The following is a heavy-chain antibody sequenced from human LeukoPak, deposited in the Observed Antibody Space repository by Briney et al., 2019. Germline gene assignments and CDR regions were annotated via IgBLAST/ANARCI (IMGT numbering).Heavy chain of an antibody. CDR3: ARLFGYCSGGSCYAIDY. Sequence: PGGSLRLSCAASGFTFSSYSMNWVRQAPGKGLEWVSSISSSSSYIYYADSVKGRFTISRDNAKNSLYLQMNSLRAEDTAVYYCARLFGYCSGGSCYAIDYWGQGTLVTVSS. CDR2: ISSSSSYI. J-gene: IGHJ4*02. CDR1: GFTFSSYS. D-gene: IGHD2-15*01. V-gene: IGHV3-21*01.